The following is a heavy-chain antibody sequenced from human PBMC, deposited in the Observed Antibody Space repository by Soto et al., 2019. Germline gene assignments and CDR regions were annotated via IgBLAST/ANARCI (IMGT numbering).Heavy chain of an antibody. J-gene: IGHJ6*02. CDR3: ARGGHGSGSYYNLYYYGMDV. CDR2: IYYSGST. Sequence: PSETLSLTCTVSGGSISSYYWSWIRQPPGKGLKWIGYIYYSGSTNYNPSLKSRVTISVDTSKNQFSLKLSSVTAADTAVYYCARGGHGSGSYYNLYYYGMDVWGQGTTVTVS. V-gene: IGHV4-59*08. CDR1: GGSISSYY. D-gene: IGHD3-10*01.